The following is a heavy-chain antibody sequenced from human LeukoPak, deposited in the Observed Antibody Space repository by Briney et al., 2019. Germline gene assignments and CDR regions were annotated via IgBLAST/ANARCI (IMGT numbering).Heavy chain of an antibody. CDR1: GYTFTSSD. D-gene: IGHD6-13*01. CDR2: INPNSGRT. CDR3: ARGRSGLAAAGTYDY. Sequence: ASVKVSCKASGYTFTSSDINWVRQAAGQGPGWMGWINPNSGRTGYAQKFQGRVTMTANTSINTAYMELSSLRFDDTAVYYCARGRSGLAAAGTYDYWGQGTLITVSS. V-gene: IGHV1-8*01. J-gene: IGHJ4*02.